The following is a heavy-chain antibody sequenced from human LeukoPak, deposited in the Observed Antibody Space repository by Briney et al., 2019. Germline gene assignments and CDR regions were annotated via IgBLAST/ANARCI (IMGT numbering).Heavy chain of an antibody. Sequence: SGGSTYYADSVKGRFTISRDNSKNTLYLQMNSLRAEDTAVYYCAKDITGGGPYEGYYMDVWGKGTTVTVSS. J-gene: IGHJ6*03. CDR2: SGGST. V-gene: IGHV3-23*01. D-gene: IGHD1-14*01. CDR3: AKDITGGGPYEGYYMDV.